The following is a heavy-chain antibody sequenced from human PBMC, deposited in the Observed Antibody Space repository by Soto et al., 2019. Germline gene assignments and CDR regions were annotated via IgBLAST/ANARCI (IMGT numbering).Heavy chain of an antibody. J-gene: IGHJ6*02. V-gene: IGHV1-69*01. CDR3: ARPSSGEYYYYAMDV. CDR2: LIPIFDTA. Sequence: QVQLVQSGVEVKKPGSSVRVSCRTSGGTFTNYALSWVRQAPGQGLEWMGGLIPIFDTADYAQNFHGRVTITGDQSTRTAYMHLSSLRSEDTAIYFCARPSSGEYYYYAMDVWGQGTTVTVSS. CDR1: GGTFTNYA. D-gene: IGHD3-10*01.